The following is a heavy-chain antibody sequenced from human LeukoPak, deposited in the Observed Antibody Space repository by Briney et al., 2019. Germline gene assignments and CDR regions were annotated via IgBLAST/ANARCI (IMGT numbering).Heavy chain of an antibody. CDR1: GYTFTAYA. Sequence: ASVKVSCKSSGYTFTAYAMHWVRQAPGQGLELMGWITPSGGANYAQKVQGRGTMTRDTSMSTAYMDLNRLTSDDTAVYFCARDRYGDGFAHFDYWGQGTLVTVSS. J-gene: IGHJ4*02. V-gene: IGHV1-2*02. D-gene: IGHD5-24*01. CDR2: ITPSGGA. CDR3: ARDRYGDGFAHFDY.